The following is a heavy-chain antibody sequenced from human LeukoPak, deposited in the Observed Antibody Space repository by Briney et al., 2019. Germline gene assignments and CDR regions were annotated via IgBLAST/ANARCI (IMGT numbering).Heavy chain of an antibody. D-gene: IGHD6-19*01. CDR1: GFTFSSYA. J-gene: IGHJ4*02. V-gene: IGHV3-23*01. CDR3: ANPSLAVATLDY. Sequence: AGGSLRLSCAASGFTFSSYAMSWVRQAPGKGLEWVSAISGSGGSTYYADSVKGRFTISRDNSKNTLYLQMNSLRAEDTAVYYCANPSLAVATLDYWGQGTLVTVSS. CDR2: ISGSGGST.